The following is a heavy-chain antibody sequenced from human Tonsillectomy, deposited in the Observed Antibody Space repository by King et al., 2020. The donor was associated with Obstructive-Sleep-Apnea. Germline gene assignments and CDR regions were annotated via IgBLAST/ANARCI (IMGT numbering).Heavy chain of an antibody. Sequence: VQLVESGGGLVQPGRSLRLSCTASGFTFGDYAMSWFRQAPGKGLEWVGFIRRKGYGGTTEYAESVKGRFTISRDDSKSIAYLQMTSLKTEDTAVYYCTRDLGYYDTSGYLGFYWGQGTLVTVSS. CDR1: GFTFGDYA. CDR2: IRRKGYGGTT. CDR3: TRDLGYYDTSGYLGFY. V-gene: IGHV3-49*03. D-gene: IGHD3-22*01. J-gene: IGHJ4*02.